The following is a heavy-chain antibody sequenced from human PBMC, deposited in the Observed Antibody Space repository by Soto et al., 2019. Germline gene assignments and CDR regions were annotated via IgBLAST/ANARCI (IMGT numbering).Heavy chain of an antibody. CDR3: ARDWGSDYGGLLDS. Sequence: GGSLRLSCAASGFTFSGYAMTWVRQSPGKGLEWVSGISGSGDSTYYADSVKGRFTISRDDFKNRLFLQMDSLRAEDTALYYCARDWGSDYGGLLDSWGQGTLVTVSS. J-gene: IGHJ4*02. CDR2: ISGSGDST. D-gene: IGHD4-17*01. CDR1: GFTFSGYA. V-gene: IGHV3-23*01.